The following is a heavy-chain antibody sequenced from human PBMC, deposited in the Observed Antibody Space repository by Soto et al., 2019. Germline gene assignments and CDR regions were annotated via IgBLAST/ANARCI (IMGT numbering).Heavy chain of an antibody. CDR2: INAGNGNT. D-gene: IGHD2-15*01. V-gene: IGHV1-3*01. J-gene: IGHJ6*03. Sequence: QVQLVQSGAEVQKPGASVKVSCKASGYTFTSYAMHWVRQAPGQRLAWMGWINAGNGNTQYSQKFQGRVTITRDTSASTAYMELSSLRSEDTAVYYCARGSCSGGSCYPPYDYYYYMDVWGKGTTVTVSS. CDR3: ARGSCSGGSCYPPYDYYYYMDV. CDR1: GYTFTSYA.